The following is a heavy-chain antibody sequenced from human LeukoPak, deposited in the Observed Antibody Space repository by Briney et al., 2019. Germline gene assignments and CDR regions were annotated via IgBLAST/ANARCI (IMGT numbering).Heavy chain of an antibody. CDR3: ARSRFGYSGYDWIFDY. J-gene: IGHJ4*02. V-gene: IGHV1-69*13. CDR1: GGTFSSYA. Sequence: GASVKVSCKASGGTFSSYAISWVRQAPGQGLEWMGGIIPIFGTANYAQKFQGRVTITADESTSTAYMELSSLRSEDTAVYYCARSRFGYSGYDWIFDYWGQGTLVTVSS. D-gene: IGHD5-12*01. CDR2: IIPIFGTA.